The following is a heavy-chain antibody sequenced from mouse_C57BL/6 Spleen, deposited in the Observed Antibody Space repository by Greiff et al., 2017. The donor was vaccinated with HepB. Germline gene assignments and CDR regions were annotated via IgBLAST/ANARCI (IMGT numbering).Heavy chain of an antibody. CDR1: GYTFTSYW. J-gene: IGHJ4*01. CDR3: ARRAYGSTDY. Sequence: QVQLQQPGAELVKPGASVKLSCKASGYTFTSYWMQWVKQRPGQGLEWIGEIDPSDSYTNYNQKFKGKATLTVDTSSSTAYMQHSSLTSEDSAVYYGARRAYGSTDYWGQGTSVTVSS. CDR2: IDPSDSYT. V-gene: IGHV1-50*01. D-gene: IGHD1-1*01.